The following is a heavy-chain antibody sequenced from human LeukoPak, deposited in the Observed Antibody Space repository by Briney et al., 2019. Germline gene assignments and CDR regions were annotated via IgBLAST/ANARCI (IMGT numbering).Heavy chain of an antibody. CDR3: ARAPTVTTRVFAS. Sequence: GGSLRLSCAASGFTFSSYGMHWVRQAPGKGLEWVAVIWYDGSNKYYADSVKGRFIISRDNSKNTLYLQMNSLRAEDTAVYYCARAPTVTTRVFASWGQGTLVTVSS. V-gene: IGHV3-33*01. D-gene: IGHD4-17*01. CDR2: IWYDGSNK. J-gene: IGHJ5*01. CDR1: GFTFSSYG.